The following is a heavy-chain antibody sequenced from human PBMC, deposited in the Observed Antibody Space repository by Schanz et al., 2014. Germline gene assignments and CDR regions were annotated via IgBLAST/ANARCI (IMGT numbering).Heavy chain of an antibody. Sequence: QVQLVQSGAEVKKPGSSVKVSCKASGGTFSSYAFSWVRQAPGQGLEWMGKIIPILGMENYAQKFQGRVTITADISTSTAYMELSSLTSDDTAVYYCAREGERSLIRNFDYWGQGTLVSVSS. J-gene: IGHJ4*02. CDR1: GGTFSSYA. V-gene: IGHV1-69*09. CDR3: AREGERSLIRNFDY. CDR2: IIPILGME. D-gene: IGHD3-10*01.